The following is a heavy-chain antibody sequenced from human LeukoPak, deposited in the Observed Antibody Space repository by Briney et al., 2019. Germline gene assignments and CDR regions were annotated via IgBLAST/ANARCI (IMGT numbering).Heavy chain of an antibody. CDR1: GFTFSNSW. CDR2: IKQDGSEM. CDR3: ASGNHFDY. V-gene: IGHV3-7*01. Sequence: GGSLRPSCAASGFTFSNSWMSWVRQAPGMGLEFVANIKQDGSEMYYVDSVKGRFTISRDNAKNSLYLQMNSLRVEDTAVYYCASGNHFDYWGQGTLVTVSS. J-gene: IGHJ4*02. D-gene: IGHD1-14*01.